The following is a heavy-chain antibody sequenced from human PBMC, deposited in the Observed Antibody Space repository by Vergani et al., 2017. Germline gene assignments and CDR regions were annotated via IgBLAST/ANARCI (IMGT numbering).Heavy chain of an antibody. J-gene: IGHJ4*02. CDR2: ISSSGNSI. CDR3: ARAKSSSGYDY. Sequence: VQLLESGGGLVQPGGSLRLSCTASGFTFSDYYMSWIRQAPGKGLEWVSYISSSGNSIYYADSVKGRFTISRDNAKTSLYLQMNSLRAEDTAVYYCARAKSSSGYDYWGQGTLVTVSS. D-gene: IGHD6-13*01. CDR1: GFTFSDYY. V-gene: IGHV3-11*01.